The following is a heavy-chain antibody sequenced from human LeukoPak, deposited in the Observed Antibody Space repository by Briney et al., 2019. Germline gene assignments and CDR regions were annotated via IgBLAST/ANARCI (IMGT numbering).Heavy chain of an antibody. CDR2: ISGSGGST. J-gene: IGHJ5*02. CDR3: AKDLEGSSWPTGFDP. Sequence: LPGGSLRLSCAASGFTFSSYAMSWVRQAPGKGLEWVSAISGSGGSTYYADSVKGRFTISRDNSKNTLYLQMNSLRAEDTAVYYCAKDLEGSSWPTGFDPWGQGTLVTVSS. D-gene: IGHD6-13*01. CDR1: GFTFSSYA. V-gene: IGHV3-23*01.